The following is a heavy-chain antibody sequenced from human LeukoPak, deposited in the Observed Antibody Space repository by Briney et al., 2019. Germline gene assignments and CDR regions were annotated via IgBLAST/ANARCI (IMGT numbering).Heavy chain of an antibody. CDR1: GFTFSTYS. Sequence: PGGSLRLSCAASGFTFSTYSMNWVRQAPGKGLDWVSSISSGSSFIYYADSVKGRFTISRDNAKNSLFLQMNSLRAEDTAVYYCARESSGYFYWGQGTLVTVSS. CDR3: ARESSGYFY. D-gene: IGHD3-22*01. J-gene: IGHJ4*02. CDR2: ISSGSSFI. V-gene: IGHV3-21*01.